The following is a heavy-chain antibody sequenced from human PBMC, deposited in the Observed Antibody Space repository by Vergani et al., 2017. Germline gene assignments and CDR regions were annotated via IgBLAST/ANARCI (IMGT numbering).Heavy chain of an antibody. Sequence: QVQLVETGGGVVQPGGSLRLYCATSGFSFNTYGAHWVRQAPGKGLEWVAFIGYDGRIKYNVDSVKGRFTISRDNSRNTLDLQMNSLKPEDTAVYYCAKSRGTCSSTSCFYHYSMDVWGQGTTVTVSS. CDR3: AKSRGTCSSTSCFYHYSMDV. CDR1: GFSFNTYG. J-gene: IGHJ6*02. V-gene: IGHV3-30*02. CDR2: IGYDGRIK. D-gene: IGHD2-2*01.